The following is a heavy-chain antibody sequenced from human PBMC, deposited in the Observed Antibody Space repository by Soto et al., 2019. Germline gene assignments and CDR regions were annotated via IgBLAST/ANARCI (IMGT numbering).Heavy chain of an antibody. J-gene: IGHJ6*02. CDR1: GFTFTS. Sequence: QVQLVESGGGVVQPGRSLTLSCAVSGFTFTSMHWVRQAPGKGLEWVAIISYDGNNKYYLDSVKWRFTISRDNSKNTLYLQMNSLRAEDTAVYYCTKDGVAGYGMDVWGQGTTVTVSS. CDR2: ISYDGNNK. CDR3: TKDGVAGYGMDV. V-gene: IGHV3-30*18. D-gene: IGHD6-19*01.